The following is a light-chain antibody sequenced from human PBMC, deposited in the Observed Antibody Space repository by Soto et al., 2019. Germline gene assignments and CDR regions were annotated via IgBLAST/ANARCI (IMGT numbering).Light chain of an antibody. CDR3: SSYTTSSTMV. Sequence: QSALTQPASVSGSPGQSITISCTGTSSDVGGYNYVSWYQQHPGKAPKLMIYEVSNRPSGVSNRFSVSKSGNTASLTISGLQAEDVADYYCSSYTTSSTMVFGGGTKLTVL. CDR1: SSDVGGYNY. J-gene: IGLJ2*01. V-gene: IGLV2-14*01. CDR2: EVS.